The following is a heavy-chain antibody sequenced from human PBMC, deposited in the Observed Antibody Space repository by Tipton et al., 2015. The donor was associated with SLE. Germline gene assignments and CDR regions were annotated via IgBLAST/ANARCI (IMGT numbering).Heavy chain of an antibody. J-gene: IGHJ4*02. CDR2: IRSKAYGGTT. CDR1: GFTFGDYA. D-gene: IGHD3-10*01. CDR3: TKDYYGSTYFDY. Sequence: SLRLSCTASGFTFGDYAMSWFRQAPGKGLEWVGFIRSKAYGGTTEYAASVKGRFTISRDDSKSIAYLQMNSLKTEDTAVYYCTKDYYGSTYFDYWGQGTLVTVSS. V-gene: IGHV3-49*03.